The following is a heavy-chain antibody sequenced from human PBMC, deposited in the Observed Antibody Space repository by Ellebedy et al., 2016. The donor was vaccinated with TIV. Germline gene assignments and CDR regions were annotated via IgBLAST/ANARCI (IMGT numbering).Heavy chain of an antibody. CDR2: ISGSGGST. J-gene: IGHJ4*02. V-gene: IGHV3-23*01. CDR1: GFTFSSYG. Sequence: GESLKISXAASGFTFSSYGMHWVRQAPGKGLEWVSAISGSGGSTYYADSVKGRFTISRDNSKNTLYLQMNSLRAEDTAVYYCAKITQLERRDFDYWGQGTLVTVSS. D-gene: IGHD1-1*01. CDR3: AKITQLERRDFDY.